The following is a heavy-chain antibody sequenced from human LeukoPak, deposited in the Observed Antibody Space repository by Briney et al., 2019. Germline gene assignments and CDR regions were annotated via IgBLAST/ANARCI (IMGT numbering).Heavy chain of an antibody. J-gene: IGHJ6*03. D-gene: IGHD5-24*01. V-gene: IGHV1-8*02. CDR1: EYTSSTTD. Sequence: ASVKVSCKASEYTSSTTDIHWVRQAPGQGLEWMGWMDITYGNTGEALKFQGRLTMTRDTSRTTAYLDLSSLSPDDTAVYFCVKKAGPYNYYMDVWGTGTTVTVSS. CDR3: VKKAGPYNYYMDV. CDR2: MDITYGNT.